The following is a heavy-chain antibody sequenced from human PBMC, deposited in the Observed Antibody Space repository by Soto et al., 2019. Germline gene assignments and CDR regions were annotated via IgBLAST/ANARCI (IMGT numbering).Heavy chain of an antibody. CDR2: FDPEDGET. V-gene: IGHV1-24*01. CDR3: ATLSFQLGGILWFGVFSPPPYYYYYMGV. Sequence: ASVKVSCKVSGYTLTELSMHWVRQAPGKGLEWMGGFDPEDGETIYAQKFQGRVTMTEDTSTDTAYMELSSLRSEDTAVYYCATLSFQLGGILWFGVFSPPPYYYYYMGVWGKGTTVTVSS. D-gene: IGHD3-10*01. J-gene: IGHJ6*03. CDR1: GYTLTELS.